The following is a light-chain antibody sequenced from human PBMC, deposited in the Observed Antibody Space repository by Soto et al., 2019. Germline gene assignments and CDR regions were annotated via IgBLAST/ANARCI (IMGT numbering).Light chain of an antibody. J-gene: IGKJ5*01. Sequence: DIVMTQSPLSLPVTPGEPASISCRSSQSLLPSNGNNYLDWYLQKPGQSPQLLLYLASNRASGVPDRISGSGAGTEFTLKISRVEAEDVGMYYCMQALQTPINFGQGTRLEIK. CDR3: MQALQTPIN. V-gene: IGKV2-28*01. CDR1: QSLLPSNGNNY. CDR2: LAS.